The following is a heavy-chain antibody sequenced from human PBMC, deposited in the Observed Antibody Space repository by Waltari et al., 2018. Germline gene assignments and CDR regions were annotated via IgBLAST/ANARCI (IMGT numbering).Heavy chain of an antibody. Sequence: QVQLVQSGAEVKKPGSSVKVSCKASGGTFSSYAIRWVRQAPGQGLEWMGGIIPICGTANYAQKFQGRVTITADESTSTAYMELSSLRSEDTAVYYCATVSYGFIYYYYYGMDVWGQGTTVTVSS. V-gene: IGHV1-69*12. D-gene: IGHD5-18*01. J-gene: IGHJ6*02. CDR3: ATVSYGFIYYYYYGMDV. CDR2: IIPICGTA. CDR1: GGTFSSYA.